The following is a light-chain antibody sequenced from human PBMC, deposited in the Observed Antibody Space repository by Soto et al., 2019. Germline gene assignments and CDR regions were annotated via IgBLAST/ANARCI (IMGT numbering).Light chain of an antibody. CDR3: VAWDHDLHVRL. CDR1: DSNIGSTA. Sequence: QSVLTQPPSVSATPGQGVTLSCSGGDSNIGSTAVNWYQQLPGTAPKLIIYSSNQRPSGVPDRISGSKSGTSASLAISGLQSEDAADYYCVAWDHDLHVRLFGGGTKLTVL. CDR2: SSN. J-gene: IGLJ3*02. V-gene: IGLV1-44*01.